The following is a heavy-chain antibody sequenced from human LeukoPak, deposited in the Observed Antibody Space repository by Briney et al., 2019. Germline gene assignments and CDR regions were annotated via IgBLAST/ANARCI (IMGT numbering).Heavy chain of an antibody. CDR3: ARINYYDSSGNHMYFQH. D-gene: IGHD3-22*01. CDR2: IYYSGST. Sequence: SETLSLTCTVSGGSVSSGSYYWSWIRQPPGKGLEWIGYIYYSGSTNYNPSLKSRVTISVDTSKNQFSLKLSSVTAADTAVYYCARINYYDSSGNHMYFQHWGQGSLVTVSS. J-gene: IGHJ1*01. V-gene: IGHV4-61*01. CDR1: GGSVSSGSYY.